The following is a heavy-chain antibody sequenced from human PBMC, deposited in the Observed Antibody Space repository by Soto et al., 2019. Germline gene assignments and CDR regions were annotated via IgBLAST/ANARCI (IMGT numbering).Heavy chain of an antibody. CDR1: GFTFSSYA. CDR2: ISYDGSNK. J-gene: IGHJ4*02. V-gene: IGHV3-30-3*01. D-gene: IGHD3-3*01. CDR3: ARDRVGFLEWLLYRYFDY. Sequence: QVQLVESGGGVVQPGRSLRLSCAASGFTFSSYAMHWVRQAPGKGLEWGAVISYDGSNKYYAASVKGRFTISRDNSKNTLYLQMNSLRAEDTAVYYCARDRVGFLEWLLYRYFDYWGQGTLVTVSS.